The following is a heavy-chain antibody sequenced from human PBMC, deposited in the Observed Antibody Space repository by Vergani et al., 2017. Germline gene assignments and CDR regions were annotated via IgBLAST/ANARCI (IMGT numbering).Heavy chain of an antibody. D-gene: IGHD4-17*01. Sequence: QVQLQQWGAGLLKPSETLSLTCAVYGGSFSGYYWSWIRQPPGKGLEWIGEINHSGSTNYNPSLKSRVTISVDTSKNQFSLKLSSVTAADTAVYYCARLYGDYGYNWFDPWGQGTLVTVSS. CDR1: GGSFSGYY. V-gene: IGHV4-34*01. J-gene: IGHJ5*02. CDR3: ARLYGDYGYNWFDP. CDR2: INHSGST.